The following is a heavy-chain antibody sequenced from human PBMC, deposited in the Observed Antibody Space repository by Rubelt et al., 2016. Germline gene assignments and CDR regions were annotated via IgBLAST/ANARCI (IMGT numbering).Heavy chain of an antibody. V-gene: IGHV1-69*09. D-gene: IGHD2-21*01. CDR2: IIASLDRP. Sequence: QVQLVQSGAEVKKPGASVKVSCKASGYTFTSYDINWVRQATGQGLEWMGRIIASLDRPHYAQKFQGRLTITGEKARTRVYMGLTSLRYEDTAGYFWAKGLRAAVDPIDEWGQGTLVTVAS. CDR3: AKGLRAAVDPIDE. CDR1: GYTFTSYD. J-gene: IGHJ4*02.